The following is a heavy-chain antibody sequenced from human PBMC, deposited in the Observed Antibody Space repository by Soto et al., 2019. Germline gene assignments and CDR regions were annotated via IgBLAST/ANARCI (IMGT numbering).Heavy chain of an antibody. V-gene: IGHV3-33*01. CDR1: GFTFSSYG. CDR3: ARDSGIAARLIDY. D-gene: IGHD6-6*01. Sequence: GGSLRLSCAASGFTFSSYGMHWVRQAPGKGLEWVAVIWYDGSNKYYADSVKGRFTISRDNSKNTLYLQMNSLRAEDTAVYYCARDSGIAARLIDYWGQGTLVTVSS. CDR2: IWYDGSNK. J-gene: IGHJ4*02.